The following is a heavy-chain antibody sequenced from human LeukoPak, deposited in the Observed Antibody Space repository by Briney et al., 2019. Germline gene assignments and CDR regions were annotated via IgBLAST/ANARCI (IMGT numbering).Heavy chain of an antibody. D-gene: IGHD3-3*01. J-gene: IGHJ4*02. CDR1: GGSISSYY. Sequence: SETLSLTCTVSGGSISSYYWSWIRQPAGKGLEWIGRIYTSGSTNYNPSLKSRVTMSVDTSKNQFSLKLSSVTAADTAVYYCARERAFGVVIRTPQYYFDYWGQGTLVTVSS. V-gene: IGHV4-4*07. CDR2: IYTSGST. CDR3: ARERAFGVVIRTPQYYFDY.